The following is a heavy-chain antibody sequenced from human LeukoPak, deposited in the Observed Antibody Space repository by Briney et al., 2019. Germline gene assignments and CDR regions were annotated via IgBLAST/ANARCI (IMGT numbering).Heavy chain of an antibody. V-gene: IGHV4-34*01. CDR1: CGSFSGYY. Sequence: SETLSLTCAVYCGSFSGYYWSWIRQPPGKGLEWIGEINHSGSTNYNPSLKSRVTISVDTSKNQFSLKLSSVTAADTAVYYCARDRGTWNDDGFDYWGQGTLVTVSS. D-gene: IGHD1-1*01. J-gene: IGHJ4*02. CDR2: INHSGST. CDR3: ARDRGTWNDDGFDY.